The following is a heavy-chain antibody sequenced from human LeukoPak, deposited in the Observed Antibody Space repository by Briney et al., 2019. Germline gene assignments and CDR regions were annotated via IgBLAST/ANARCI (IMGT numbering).Heavy chain of an antibody. D-gene: IGHD1-26*01. V-gene: IGHV3-53*05. Sequence: GGSLRLSCAVSGFTVSSNYMSWVRQAPGKGLEWVSLIYSGGGTYYADSVKGRFTISRDNSKNTLYLQMNSLRAEDTAVYYCARDYSGSYYDAFDIWGQGTMVTVSS. CDR3: ARDYSGSYYDAFDI. CDR2: IYSGGGT. J-gene: IGHJ3*02. CDR1: GFTVSSNY.